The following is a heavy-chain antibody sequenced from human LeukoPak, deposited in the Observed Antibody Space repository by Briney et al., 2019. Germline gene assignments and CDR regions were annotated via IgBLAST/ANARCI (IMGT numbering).Heavy chain of an antibody. CDR3: ARVPGYCSSTSCLNFDY. V-gene: IGHV1-2*02. D-gene: IGHD2-2*01. CDR1: GYTFTGYY. Sequence: ASVKVSCKASGYTFTGYYMHWVRQAPGQGLEWMGWINPNSGGTNYAQKFQGRVTMTRDTSISTACMELSRLRSDDTAVYYCARVPGYCSSTSCLNFDYWGQGTLVTVSS. CDR2: INPNSGGT. J-gene: IGHJ4*02.